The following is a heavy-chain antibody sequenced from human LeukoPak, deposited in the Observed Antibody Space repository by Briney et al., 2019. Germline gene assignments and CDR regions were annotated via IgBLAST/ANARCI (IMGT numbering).Heavy chain of an antibody. D-gene: IGHD2-2*01. Sequence: GGCLRLSCAASGFTFSDYYMSWIRQAPGKGLEWVSYISTSSYTNYADSVKGRFTISRDNAKNSLYLQMNSLRAEDTAVYYCARAFRYCSSTSCYLDPWGQGTLVTVSS. CDR2: ISTSSYT. CDR3: ARAFRYCSSTSCYLDP. J-gene: IGHJ5*02. CDR1: GFTFSDYY. V-gene: IGHV3-11*06.